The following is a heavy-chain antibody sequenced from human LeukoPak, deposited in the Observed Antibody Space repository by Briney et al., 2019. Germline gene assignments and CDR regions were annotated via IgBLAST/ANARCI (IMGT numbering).Heavy chain of an antibody. D-gene: IGHD1-26*01. V-gene: IGHV3-7*03. CDR2: IKEDGTET. Sequence: PGGSLRLSCAASGFMFSSNWMSWVRLAPGKGLEWVANIKEDGTETYYVDSVKGRFTISRDNAKNSLYLQMNSLRVEDTAVYYCAKDDSGSYSYYYYGMDVWGQGTTVTVSS. J-gene: IGHJ6*02. CDR3: AKDDSGSYSYYYYGMDV. CDR1: GFMFSSNW.